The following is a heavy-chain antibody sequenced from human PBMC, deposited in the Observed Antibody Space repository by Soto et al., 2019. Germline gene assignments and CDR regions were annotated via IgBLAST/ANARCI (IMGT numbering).Heavy chain of an antibody. Sequence: QVQLQESGPGLVKPSQTLSLTCTVSGGSISSGDYYWSWIRQPPGKGLEWIGYIYYSGSTYYNPSLXSXFTISVDTSKNQFSLKLSSVTAADTAVYYCASSRYGYIFYDYWGQGTLVTVSS. CDR3: ASSRYGYIFYDY. V-gene: IGHV4-30-4*01. CDR2: IYYSGST. D-gene: IGHD5-18*01. J-gene: IGHJ4*02. CDR1: GGSISSGDYY.